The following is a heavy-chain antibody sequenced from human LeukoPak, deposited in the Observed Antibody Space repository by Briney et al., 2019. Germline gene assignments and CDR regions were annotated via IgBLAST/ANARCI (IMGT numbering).Heavy chain of an antibody. V-gene: IGHV3-7*01. CDR3: AKEGAYSTITYAS. CDR2: INGGVNDK. CDR1: GSSFSSYW. D-gene: IGHD4-11*01. Sequence: GGSLRLSCSASGSSFSSYWMNWVRQAPGKGLEWVANINGGVNDKNYVNFVKGLFSISRDHARNSLYLQMDSLRAEDTAVYYCAKEGAYSTITYASWGEGALVTVSS. J-gene: IGHJ4*02.